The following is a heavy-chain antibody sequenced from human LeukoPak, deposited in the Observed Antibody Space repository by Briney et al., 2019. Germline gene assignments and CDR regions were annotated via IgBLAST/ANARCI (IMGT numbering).Heavy chain of an antibody. Sequence: SETLSLTSTVSGGSISNFYWSWIRQSPGKGLEWIGYIHYRGSTNYNPSLKSRVTISVATSKSQFSLKLSSVTAADTAIYYCARARDITVAGTWGDNWFDPWGQGTLVTVSS. CDR3: ARARDITVAGTWGDNWFDP. V-gene: IGHV4-59*01. J-gene: IGHJ5*02. CDR1: GGSISNFY. CDR2: IHYRGST. D-gene: IGHD6-19*01.